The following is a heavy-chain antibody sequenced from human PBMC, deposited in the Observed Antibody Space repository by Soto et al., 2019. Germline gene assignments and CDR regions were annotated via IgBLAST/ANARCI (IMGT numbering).Heavy chain of an antibody. V-gene: IGHV1-18*04. Sequence: ASVKVSCKASGYTFTSYGSSWVRQAPGQGLEWMGWISAYNGNTNYAQKLRGRVTMTTDTSTSTAYMELRSLRSDDTAVYYCAIDAVADDYYYYGMDVWGQGTTVTVSS. CDR1: GYTFTSYG. D-gene: IGHD6-19*01. CDR3: AIDAVADDYYYYGMDV. CDR2: ISAYNGNT. J-gene: IGHJ6*02.